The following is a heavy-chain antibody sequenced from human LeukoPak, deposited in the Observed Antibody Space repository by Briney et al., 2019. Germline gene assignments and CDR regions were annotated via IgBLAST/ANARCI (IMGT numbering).Heavy chain of an antibody. CDR3: ARADWGSIDY. Sequence: GESLRLSCAVSGFTFSHYWMTWVRQAPGKGLEWVAIIRPDANDGSYVDSVKGRFTISRDNARNSLYLQLNSLRAEDTAVYLCARADWGSIDYWGQGALVTVSS. CDR1: GFTFSHYW. V-gene: IGHV3-7*01. J-gene: IGHJ4*02. D-gene: IGHD7-27*01. CDR2: IRPDANDG.